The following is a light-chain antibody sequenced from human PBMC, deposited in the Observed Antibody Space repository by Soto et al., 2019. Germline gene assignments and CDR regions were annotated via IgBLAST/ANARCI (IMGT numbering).Light chain of an antibody. Sequence: EIVVTHSPGTLSLSPGKSATLSCRARLSVISSYLGWYQRKHGEAPMLGIYGASSRANGIPERFSVSGSRRDFTLINSRLEAEEFALYHCQQDVSSPRTVGGGT. CDR2: GAS. CDR1: LSVISSY. J-gene: IGKJ4*01. CDR3: QQDVSSPRT. V-gene: IGKV3-20*01.